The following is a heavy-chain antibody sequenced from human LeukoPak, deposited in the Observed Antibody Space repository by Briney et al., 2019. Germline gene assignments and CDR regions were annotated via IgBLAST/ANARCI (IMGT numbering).Heavy chain of an antibody. J-gene: IGHJ4*02. CDR3: ARPGIAVAGTAYSDY. V-gene: IGHV3-7*01. CDR2: IKEDGTEK. CDR1: GFTFSSYA. Sequence: GGSLRLSCAASGFTFSSYAMSWVRQAPGKGLEWVANIKEDGTEKYYVDSVKGRFTISRDNAKNSMYLQMNSLRAEDTAVYYCARPGIAVAGTAYSDYWGQGTLVTVSS. D-gene: IGHD6-19*01.